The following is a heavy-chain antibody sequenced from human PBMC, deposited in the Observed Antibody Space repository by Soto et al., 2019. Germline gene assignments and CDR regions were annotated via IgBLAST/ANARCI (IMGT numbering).Heavy chain of an antibody. J-gene: IGHJ4*02. D-gene: IGHD3-16*02. CDR1: GGTFSSYT. CDR2: IIPILGIA. V-gene: IGHV1-69*02. Sequence: QVQLVQSGAEVKKPGSSVKVSCKASGGTFSSYTISWVRQAPGQGLEWMGRIIPILGIANYAQKYQGRVTITTDKPTSTAYMELSSLRSEDTAVYYCAEGGGRFRSWGQGTLVTVSS. CDR3: AEGGGRFRS.